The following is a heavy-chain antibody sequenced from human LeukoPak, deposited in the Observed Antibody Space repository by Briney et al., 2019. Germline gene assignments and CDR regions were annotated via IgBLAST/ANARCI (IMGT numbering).Heavy chain of an antibody. CDR3: AGGPIAVAVTPFDY. V-gene: IGHV4-59*01. J-gene: IGHJ4*02. D-gene: IGHD6-19*01. CDR2: IYYSGST. Sequence: SETLSLTCTVSGGSISSYYWSWIRQPPRKGLEWIGYIYYSGSTNYNPSLKSRVTISVDTSKNQLSLKLSSVTAADTAVYYCAGGPIAVAVTPFDYWGQGTLVTVSS. CDR1: GGSISSYY.